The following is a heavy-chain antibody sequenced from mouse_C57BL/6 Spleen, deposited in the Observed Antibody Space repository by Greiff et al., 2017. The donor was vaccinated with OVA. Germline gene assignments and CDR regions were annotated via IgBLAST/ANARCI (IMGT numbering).Heavy chain of an antibody. J-gene: IGHJ2*01. Sequence: EVMLVESEGGLVQPGSSMKLSCTASGFTFSDYYMAWVRQVPEKGLEWVANINYDGSSTYYLDSLKSRFIISRDNAKNILYLQMSSLKSEDTATYYCARAYDYDGYYFDYWGQGTTLTVSS. D-gene: IGHD2-4*01. CDR3: ARAYDYDGYYFDY. V-gene: IGHV5-16*01. CDR2: INYDGSST. CDR1: GFTFSDYY.